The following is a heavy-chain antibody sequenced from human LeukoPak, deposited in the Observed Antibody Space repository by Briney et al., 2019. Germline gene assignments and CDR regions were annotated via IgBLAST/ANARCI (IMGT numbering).Heavy chain of an antibody. V-gene: IGHV4-39*01. CDR1: GGSISSSSYY. CDR3: ARREGGSWLTAVSSAEYYFDY. CDR2: FYYSGST. J-gene: IGHJ4*02. Sequence: SETLSLTCTVSGGSISSSSYYWGWIRQPPGKGLEGIGSFYYSGSTYYNPSLKSRVTISVDTSKNQFSLKLSPVTAADTAVYYCARREGGSWLTAVSSAEYYFDYWGQGTLVTVSS. D-gene: IGHD6-13*01.